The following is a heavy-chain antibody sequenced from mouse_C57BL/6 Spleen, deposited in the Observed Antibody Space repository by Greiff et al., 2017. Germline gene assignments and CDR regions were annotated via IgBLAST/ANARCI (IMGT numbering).Heavy chain of an antibody. Sequence: GGGLVQPKGSLKLSCAASGFSFNTYAMNWVRQAPGKGLEWVARIRSKSNNYATYYADSVKDRFTISRDDSESMLYLQMNNLKTEDTAMYYCVRDSSGYYAMDYWGQGTSVTVSS. CDR3: VRDSSGYYAMDY. V-gene: IGHV10-1*01. CDR1: GFSFNTYA. J-gene: IGHJ4*01. CDR2: IRSKSNNYAT. D-gene: IGHD3-2*02.